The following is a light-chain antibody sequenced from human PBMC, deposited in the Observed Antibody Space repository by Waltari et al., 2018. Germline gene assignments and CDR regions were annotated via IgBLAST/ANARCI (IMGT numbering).Light chain of an antibody. CDR1: QSLLHSNGNTY. V-gene: IGKV2-40*01. J-gene: IGKJ3*01. Sequence: DIVMTQTPLSLPITPGEPASIPCRSSQSLLHSNGNTYLHWYLQKPGQSPQLLIYVGSNRASGVPDRFSGSGSGTDFTLTISKVEAEDVGVYYCVQAIAFPFTFGPGTKLDIK. CDR3: VQAIAFPFT. CDR2: VGS.